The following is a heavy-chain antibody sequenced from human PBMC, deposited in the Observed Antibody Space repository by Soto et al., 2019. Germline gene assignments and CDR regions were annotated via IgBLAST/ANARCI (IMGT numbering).Heavy chain of an antibody. D-gene: IGHD2-21*02. CDR1: GGTFSSYT. CDR3: ARGAGGDYASYYYYYYMDV. CDR2: IIPILGIA. J-gene: IGHJ6*03. Sequence: QVQLVQSGAEVKKPGSSVKVSCKASGGTFSSYTISWVRQAPGQGLEWMGRIIPILGIANYAQKFQGRVTITADKSTSTAYMELSSLRSEDTAVYYCARGAGGDYASYYYYYYMDVWGKGTTVTVSS. V-gene: IGHV1-69*02.